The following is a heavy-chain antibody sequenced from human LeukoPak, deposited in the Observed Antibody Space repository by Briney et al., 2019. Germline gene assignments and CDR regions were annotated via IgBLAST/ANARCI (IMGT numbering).Heavy chain of an antibody. CDR2: ISGSGGST. CDR1: GFTFSSYA. J-gene: IGHJ4*02. CDR3: AKEDNYGSGSYYNVPNYFDY. Sequence: GGSLRLSCAASGFTFSSYAMSWVRQAPGKGLEWVSAISGSGGSTYYADSVKGRFTISRDNSKNTLYLQMNSLRAEDTAVCYCAKEDNYGSGSYYNVPNYFDYWGQGTLVTVSS. D-gene: IGHD3-10*01. V-gene: IGHV3-23*01.